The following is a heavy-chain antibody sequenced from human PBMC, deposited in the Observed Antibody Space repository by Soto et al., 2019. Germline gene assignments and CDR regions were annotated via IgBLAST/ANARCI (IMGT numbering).Heavy chain of an antibody. CDR3: AKVGVLRTNFRWFDL. J-gene: IGHJ5*02. V-gene: IGHV3-21*01. D-gene: IGHD2-8*01. Sequence: GGSLRLSCAASGFAFQTYTMEWLRQPPGKGLEWVSSITISGNYIYYADSVKGRFTIYRDNGRNSVYLQMNSLRAEDTAVYYCAKVGVLRTNFRWFDLWGQGTLVTVSS. CDR2: ITISGNYI. CDR1: GFAFQTYT.